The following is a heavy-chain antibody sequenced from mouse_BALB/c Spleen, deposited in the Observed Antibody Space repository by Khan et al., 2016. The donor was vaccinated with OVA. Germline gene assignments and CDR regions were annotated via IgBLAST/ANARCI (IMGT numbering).Heavy chain of an antibody. CDR3: ARLAYYYDSEGFAY. CDR1: GFTFSTYG. V-gene: IGHV5-6*01. J-gene: IGHJ3*01. D-gene: IGHD1-1*01. CDR2: ISSGGSYT. Sequence: EVELVESGGDLVKPEGSLKLSCVASGFTFSTYGMSWVRQTPDKRLEWVATISSGGSYTYYPDSVQGRFTISRDNAKNTLYLQMSSLKSEDTAMFYCARLAYYYDSEGFAYWGQGTLVTVSA.